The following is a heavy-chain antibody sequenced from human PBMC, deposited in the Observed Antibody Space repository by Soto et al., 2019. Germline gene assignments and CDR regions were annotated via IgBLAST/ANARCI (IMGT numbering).Heavy chain of an antibody. Sequence: EVQLVESGGGLVKPGGSLRLSCAASGFTFSNAWMSWVRQAPGKGLEWVGRITSKTDGGTTDYAAPVKGRFTISRDDSKNTLYLQMNSLKTEDTAVYYCARDSVPNTITTFYYSYGMDVWGQGTTVTVSS. CDR2: ITSKTDGGTT. CDR3: ARDSVPNTITTFYYSYGMDV. CDR1: GFTFSNAW. D-gene: IGHD4-4*01. J-gene: IGHJ6*02. V-gene: IGHV3-15*01.